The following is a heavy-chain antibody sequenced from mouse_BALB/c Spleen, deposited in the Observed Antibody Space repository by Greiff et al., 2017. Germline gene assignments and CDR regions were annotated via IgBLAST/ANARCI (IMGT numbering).Heavy chain of an antibody. J-gene: IGHJ3*01. CDR3: ATYYRYDWFAY. D-gene: IGHD2-14*01. CDR2: IWAGGST. Sequence: VQLVESGPGLVAPSQSLSITCTVSGFSLTSYGVHWVRQPPGKGLEWLGVIWAGGSTNYNSALMSRLSISKDNSKSQVFLKMNSLQTDDTAMYYCATYYRYDWFAYWGQGTLVTVSA. V-gene: IGHV2-9*02. CDR1: GFSLTSYG.